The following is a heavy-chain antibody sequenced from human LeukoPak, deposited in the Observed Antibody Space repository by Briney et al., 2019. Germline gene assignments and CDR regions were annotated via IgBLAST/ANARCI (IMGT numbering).Heavy chain of an antibody. D-gene: IGHD3-10*01. CDR3: ARDYYGSGSYYKPFDY. CDR1: GGTFSSYA. J-gene: IGHJ4*02. V-gene: IGHV1-69*01. CDR2: IIPIFGTA. Sequence: SVKVSCKASGGTFSSYAISWVRQGPGQGLEWMGGIIPIFGTANYAQKFQGRVTITADESTSTAYMELSSLRSEDTAVYYCARDYYGSGSYYKPFDYWGRGTLVTVSS.